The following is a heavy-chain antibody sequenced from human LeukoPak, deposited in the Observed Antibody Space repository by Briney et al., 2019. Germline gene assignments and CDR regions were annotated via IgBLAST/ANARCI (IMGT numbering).Heavy chain of an antibody. CDR2: INHSGST. D-gene: IGHD6-19*01. V-gene: IGHV4-34*01. CDR1: GGSFSGYY. J-gene: IGHJ4*02. Sequence: PSETLSLTCAVYGGSFSGYYWSWIRQPPGKGLEWIGEINHSGSTYYNPSLKSRVTISVDTSKNRFSLKLSSVTAADTAVYYCARDEAVAGFDYWGQGTLVTVSS. CDR3: ARDEAVAGFDY.